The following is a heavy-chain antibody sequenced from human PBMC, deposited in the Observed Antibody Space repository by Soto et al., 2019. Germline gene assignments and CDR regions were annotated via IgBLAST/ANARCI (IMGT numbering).Heavy chain of an antibody. CDR3: ARVIAAVDDY. J-gene: IGHJ4*02. D-gene: IGHD6-25*01. CDR1: GYTFTKYG. CDR2: ISASNGNT. V-gene: IGHV1-18*01. Sequence: QVQLVQSGAEVKKPGASVKVSCKASGYTFTKYGISWVRQAPGQGLEWMGWISASNGNTNYAQKLQGRVTMTTDTATRTGYMELRSLRSDDTDVYYCARVIAAVDDYWGQGTLVTVSS.